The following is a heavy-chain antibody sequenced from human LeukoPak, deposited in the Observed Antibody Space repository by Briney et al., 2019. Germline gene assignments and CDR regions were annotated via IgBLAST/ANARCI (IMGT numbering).Heavy chain of an antibody. CDR2: INHSGST. J-gene: IGHJ4*02. CDR1: GGSFSGYY. Sequence: SGTLSLTCAVYGGSFSGYYWSWIRQPPGKGLEWIGEINHSGSTNYNPSLKSRVTISVDTSKNQFSLKLSSVTAADTAVYYCARGHLESGSESYYFDYWGQGTLVTVSS. CDR3: ARGHLESGSESYYFDY. V-gene: IGHV4-34*01. D-gene: IGHD3-10*01.